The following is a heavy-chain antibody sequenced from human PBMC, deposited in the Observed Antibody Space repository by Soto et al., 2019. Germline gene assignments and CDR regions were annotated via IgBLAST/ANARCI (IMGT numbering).Heavy chain of an antibody. CDR3: ARGELYGNYDYYGMDV. J-gene: IGHJ6*02. D-gene: IGHD1-26*01. Sequence: PGESLKISCKGSGYSFTSYWIGWVRQMPGKGLEWMGIIYPGDSDTRYSPSFQGQVTISADKSIGTAYLQWSSLKASDTAMYYCARGELYGNYDYYGMDVWGQGTTVTVSS. CDR1: GYSFTSYW. V-gene: IGHV5-51*01. CDR2: IYPGDSDT.